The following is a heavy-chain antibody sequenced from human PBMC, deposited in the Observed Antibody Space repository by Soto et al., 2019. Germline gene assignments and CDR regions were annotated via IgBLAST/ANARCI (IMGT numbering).Heavy chain of an antibody. CDR3: ATSIVVVTAIPGAFDI. Sequence: SETLSLTCTVSGGSISSYYWSWIRQPPGKGLEWIGYIYYSGSTNYNPPPKSRVTISVDTSKNQFSLKLSSVTAADTDVYYCATSIVVVTAIPGAFDIWGQGTMVT. J-gene: IGHJ3*02. CDR2: IYYSGST. V-gene: IGHV4-59*01. CDR1: GGSISSYY. D-gene: IGHD2-21*02.